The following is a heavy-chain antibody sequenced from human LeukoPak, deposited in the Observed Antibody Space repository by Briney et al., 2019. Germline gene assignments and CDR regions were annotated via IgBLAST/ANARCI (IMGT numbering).Heavy chain of an antibody. V-gene: IGHV3-66*04. J-gene: IGHJ4*02. D-gene: IGHD1-26*01. CDR1: GFTVSSNY. CDR3: ARRIVGATHLDY. CDR2: IYSGGST. Sequence: RGSLRLSCAASGFTVSSNYMSWVRQAPGKGLEWVSVIYSGGSTYYADSVKGRFTISRDNSKNTLYLQMNSLRAEDTAVYYCARRIVGATHLDYWGQGTLVAVSS.